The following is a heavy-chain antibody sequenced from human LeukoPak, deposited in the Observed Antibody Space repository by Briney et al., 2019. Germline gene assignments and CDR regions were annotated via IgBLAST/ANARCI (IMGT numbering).Heavy chain of an antibody. V-gene: IGHV3-23*01. D-gene: IGHD3-22*01. CDR1: GFTFSSYA. CDR2: ISGSGGST. Sequence: PGGSLRLSCAASGFTFSSYAMSWVRQAPGKGLEWVSAISGSGGSTYYADSVKGRFTISRDNSKNTLYLQMNSLRAEDTAVYYCAKGTTHYTWGYFPLWFDPWGQGTLVTVSS. CDR3: AKGTTHYTWGYFPLWFDP. J-gene: IGHJ5*02.